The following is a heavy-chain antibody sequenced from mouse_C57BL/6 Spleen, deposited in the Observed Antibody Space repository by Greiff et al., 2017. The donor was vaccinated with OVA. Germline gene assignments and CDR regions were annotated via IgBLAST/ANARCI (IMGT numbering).Heavy chain of an antibody. D-gene: IGHD2-5*01. Sequence: QVQLQQSGAELVKPGASVKMSCKASGYTFTSYWITWVKQRPGQGLEWIGDIYPGSGSTNYNEKFKSKATLTVDTSSSTAYMQLSNLTSEDSAVYYCARERAYYSNYEGFDYWGQGTTLTVSS. CDR3: ARERAYYSNYEGFDY. CDR1: GYTFTSYW. J-gene: IGHJ2*01. V-gene: IGHV1-55*01. CDR2: IYPGSGST.